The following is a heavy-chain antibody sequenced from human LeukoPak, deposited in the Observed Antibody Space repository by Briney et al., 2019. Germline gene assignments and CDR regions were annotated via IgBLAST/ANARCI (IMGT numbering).Heavy chain of an antibody. Sequence: ETLSLTCGVSGVSISSSNWWSWVRQAPGKGLEWVANIKQDGSEKYYVDSVKGRFTISRDNAKNSLYLQMNSLRAEDTAVYYCARSAMLRGAPPGYWGQGTLVTVSS. D-gene: IGHD3-10*01. CDR2: IKQDGSEK. CDR1: GVSISSSNW. J-gene: IGHJ4*02. CDR3: ARSAMLRGAPPGY. V-gene: IGHV3-7*01.